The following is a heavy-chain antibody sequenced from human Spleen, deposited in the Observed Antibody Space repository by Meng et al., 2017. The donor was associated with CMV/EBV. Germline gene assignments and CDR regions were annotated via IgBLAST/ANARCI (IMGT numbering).Heavy chain of an antibody. V-gene: IGHV4-31*02. CDR3: ATTYGSGRHEFFRH. Sequence: SGDYIKSGGYYCSWIRQHPGKGLEWIGYMYYSGDTYYNPSLKSRVTMSVDTSENQFSLKLDSVTAADTAVYYCATTYGSGRHEFFRHWGQGTLVTVSS. CDR1: GDYIKSGGYY. J-gene: IGHJ1*01. CDR2: MYYSGDT. D-gene: IGHD3-10*01.